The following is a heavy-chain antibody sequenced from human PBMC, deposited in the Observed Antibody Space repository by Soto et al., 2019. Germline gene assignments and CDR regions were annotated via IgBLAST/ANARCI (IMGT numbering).Heavy chain of an antibody. CDR1: GFTFSSYD. CDR3: AKDGGPMTTVTVPDDY. V-gene: IGHV3-30*18. J-gene: IGHJ4*02. CDR2: ISYDGSNK. D-gene: IGHD4-17*01. Sequence: QVQLVESGGGVVQPGRSLRLSCAASGFTFSSYDMHWVRQAPGKGLEWVAVISYDGSNKYYADSVKGRFTISRDNSKNTLYLQMNSLRAEDTAVYYCAKDGGPMTTVTVPDDYWGQGTLVTVSS.